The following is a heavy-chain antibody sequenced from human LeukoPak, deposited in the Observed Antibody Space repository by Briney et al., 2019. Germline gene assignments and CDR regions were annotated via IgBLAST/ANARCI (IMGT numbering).Heavy chain of an antibody. CDR2: ISGSGGST. V-gene: IGHV3-23*01. CDR1: GFSFGSLD. D-gene: IGHD3-10*01. J-gene: IGHJ4*02. Sequence: GGSLRLSCAASGFSFGSLDMNWVRQAPGKGLEWVSSISGSGGSTYYADSVKGRFTISRDNSKNTLYLQVNSLRAEDTAVYYCAKERTMIRGVITPPDYWGQGTLVTVSS. CDR3: AKERTMIRGVITPPDY.